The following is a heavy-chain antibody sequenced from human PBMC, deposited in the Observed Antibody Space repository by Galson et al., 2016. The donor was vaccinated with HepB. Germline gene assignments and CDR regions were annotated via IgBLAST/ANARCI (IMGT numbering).Heavy chain of an antibody. CDR2: ICYDGGKK. V-gene: IGHV3-33*01. Sequence: SLRLSCAASGFTLSSYGMHWVRHAPGKGLEWVAVICYDGGKKYYADSVKGRSAISRHNTKHTLYLQLNSLRADDTAVYYCARACSSTTCYGDFDYWGQGTLVTVSS. CDR1: GFTLSSYG. J-gene: IGHJ4*02. CDR3: ARACSSTTCYGDFDY. D-gene: IGHD2-2*01.